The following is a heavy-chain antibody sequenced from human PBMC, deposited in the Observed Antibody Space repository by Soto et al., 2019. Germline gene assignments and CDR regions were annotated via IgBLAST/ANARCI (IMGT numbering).Heavy chain of an antibody. CDR3: ARVPHNFDWAPSGLDV. J-gene: IGHJ6*02. D-gene: IGHD3-9*01. CDR1: GNIFTSNG. V-gene: IGHV1-18*04. Sequence: QVQLVQSGAEVKKPGASVKVSCKASGNIFTSNGISWVRQAPGQGLEWMGWISAYNGNTNYAQKCQGRGSMTTDTSTSTAYMELRSLRSDDTAVYYCARVPHNFDWAPSGLDVWGQGTTVTVSS. CDR2: ISAYNGNT.